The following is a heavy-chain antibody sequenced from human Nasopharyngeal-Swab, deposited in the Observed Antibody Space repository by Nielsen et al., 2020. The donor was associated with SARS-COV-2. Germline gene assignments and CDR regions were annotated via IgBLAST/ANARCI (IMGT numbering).Heavy chain of an antibody. Sequence: IRQPPGKGLEWVGFIRSKAYGGTTEYAASVKGRFTISRDDSKSIAYLQMNSLKTEDTAVYYCTRSQREGVTIFGVVYWFDPWGQGTLVTVSS. CDR3: TRSQREGVTIFGVVYWFDP. V-gene: IGHV3-49*02. CDR2: IRSKAYGGTT. D-gene: IGHD3-3*01. J-gene: IGHJ5*02.